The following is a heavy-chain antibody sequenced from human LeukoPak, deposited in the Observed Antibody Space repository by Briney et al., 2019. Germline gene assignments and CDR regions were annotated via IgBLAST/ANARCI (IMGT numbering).Heavy chain of an antibody. CDR1: GLNVSTNN. Sequence: GGSLRLSCAASGLNVSTNNMNWVRQAPGKGLEWVSVIYRGGSTFNANSVKGRFTISRDSSRNTLFLQMNSMRAEDTAVYSGGGGYRSAAYWGQGPLVTVSS. V-gene: IGHV3-53*01. CDR3: GGGYRSAAY. D-gene: IGHD1-26*01. J-gene: IGHJ4*02. CDR2: IYRGGST.